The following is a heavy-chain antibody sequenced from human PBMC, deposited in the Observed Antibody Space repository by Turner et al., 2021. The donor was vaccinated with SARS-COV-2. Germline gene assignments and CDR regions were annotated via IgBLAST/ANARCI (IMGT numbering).Heavy chain of an antibody. CDR3: KRSATGGPGSFYYGMDL. V-gene: IGHV4-39*01. Sequence: QVRLQESGPGLVKPSATLSLTCIVSGYSLTTGNYYWGWVRQSPGKGLEWMGSIRNSGTSHNNPSVKSRVGMSVDTTKGQFFFTLTSVSVLDTGLYFCKRSATGGPGSFYYGMDLWGPGTTVTVSS. D-gene: IGHD7-27*01. J-gene: IGHJ6*02. CDR2: IRNSGTS. CDR1: GYSLTTGNYY.